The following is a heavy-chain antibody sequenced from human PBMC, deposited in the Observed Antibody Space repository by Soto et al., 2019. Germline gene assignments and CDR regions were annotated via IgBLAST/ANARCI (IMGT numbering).Heavy chain of an antibody. CDR1: GFTFSSCA. Sequence: PGGSLRLSCVASGFTFSSCAMNWVRQAPGKGLEWVSTISGSGESTYYADSVKGRFTISRDNSKSTLYLQMNSLRAEDTAVYYCAKDRWNYDYFDFWGQGTLVTVSS. D-gene: IGHD1-7*01. J-gene: IGHJ4*02. CDR2: ISGSGEST. V-gene: IGHV3-23*01. CDR3: AKDRWNYDYFDF.